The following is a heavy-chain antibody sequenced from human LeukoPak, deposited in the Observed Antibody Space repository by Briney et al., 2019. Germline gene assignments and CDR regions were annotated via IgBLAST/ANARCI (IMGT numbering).Heavy chain of an antibody. CDR3: AKMKGHPLPKYYMDV. J-gene: IGHJ6*01. CDR1: GFTFSNAW. D-gene: IGHD1-26*01. CDR2: ISGSGDNT. V-gene: IGHV3-23*01. Sequence: PGGSLRLSCAASGFTFSNAWMSWVRQAPGKGLEWVSGISGSGDNTLYADSVKGRFTISRDNSKNTLYLEMNSLRAEDTAIYYCAKMKGHPLPKYYMDVWGQGTTVTVSS.